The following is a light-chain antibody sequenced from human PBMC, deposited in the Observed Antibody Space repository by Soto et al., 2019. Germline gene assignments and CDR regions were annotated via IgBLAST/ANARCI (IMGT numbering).Light chain of an antibody. CDR2: DAS. Sequence: DIQMTQSPSTLSGSVGDRVTITCRASQTISSWLAWYQQKPGQAPKLLIYDASSLESGVPSRFSGSGSGTEFTLTISSLQPDDFATYYCQQYNSHWTFGQGTKVDIK. CDR1: QTISSW. V-gene: IGKV1-5*01. J-gene: IGKJ1*01. CDR3: QQYNSHWT.